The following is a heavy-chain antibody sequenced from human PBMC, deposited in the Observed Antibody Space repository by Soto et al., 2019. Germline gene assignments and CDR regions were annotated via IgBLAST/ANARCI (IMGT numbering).Heavy chain of an antibody. CDR3: AREDRDRETGLVPAAIDGMDV. J-gene: IGHJ6*02. CDR1: GGTFSRYS. V-gene: IGHV1-69*08. CDR2: IIPSFGIP. Sequence: QVQLVQSGAEVKKPGSSVKVSCKASGGTFSRYSITWVRQAPGHGLEWIGRIIPSFGIPTYAQKFQGRVTFTADESTSTAYMELSSLRSDDTAVYYCAREDRDRETGLVPAAIDGMDVWGQGPTVTVSS. D-gene: IGHD2-2*01.